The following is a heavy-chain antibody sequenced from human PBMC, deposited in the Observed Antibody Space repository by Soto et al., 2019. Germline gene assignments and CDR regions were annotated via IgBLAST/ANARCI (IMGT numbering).Heavy chain of an antibody. V-gene: IGHV1-69*13. Sequence: ASVKVSCKASGGTFSSYAISWVRQAPGQGLEWMGGIIPIFGTANYAQKFQGRVTITADESTSTAYMELSSLRSEDTAVYYCARDGEGGFDPWGQGTLVTVSS. J-gene: IGHJ5*02. CDR1: GGTFSSYA. CDR3: ARDGEGGFDP. CDR2: IIPIFGTA.